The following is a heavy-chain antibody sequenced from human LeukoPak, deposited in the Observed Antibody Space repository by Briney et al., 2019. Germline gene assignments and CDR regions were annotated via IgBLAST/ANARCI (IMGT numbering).Heavy chain of an antibody. Sequence: VASVKVSCKASGYTFTRYGISWVRQAPGQGLEWMGWISANNGDTNSARKFQGRVTMTTDTSTSTAYMELRSLRSDDTAVYYCARDFFHGHCAGLSCFLLDYWGQGSLVTVSS. CDR3: ARDFFHGHCAGLSCFLLDY. D-gene: IGHD2-15*01. J-gene: IGHJ4*02. CDR2: ISANNGDT. V-gene: IGHV1-18*01. CDR1: GYTFTRYG.